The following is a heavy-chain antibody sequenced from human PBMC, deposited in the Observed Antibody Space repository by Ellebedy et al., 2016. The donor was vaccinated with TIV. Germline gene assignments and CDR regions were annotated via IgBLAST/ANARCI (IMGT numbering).Heavy chain of an antibody. CDR3: ARQLTASPSTGWGGHFDY. CDR1: GGSISSNRYY. J-gene: IGHJ4*02. D-gene: IGHD2-21*02. CDR2: IYYSGST. Sequence: SETLSLXCTVSGGSISSNRYYWGWIRQPPGKGLEWIGRIYYSGSTYYNPSLKSRVTFSVDTPKNHFSLRLTSVTAADTAVYYCARQLTASPSTGWGGHFDYWGQGTLVTVSS. V-gene: IGHV4-39*01.